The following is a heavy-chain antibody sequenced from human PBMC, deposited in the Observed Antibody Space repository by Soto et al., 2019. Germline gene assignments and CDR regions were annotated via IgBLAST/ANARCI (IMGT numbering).Heavy chain of an antibody. CDR1: GFTFSTYA. V-gene: IGHV3-64*01. Sequence: EVQLVESGGGLVPPGGSLRLSCAASGFTFSTYAMHWVRQAPGKGLEYVSAISSSGGSTYYANSVKGRFTISRDNSKNTLYLQMGSLRAEDMAVYYCARASNGGGYDYWGQGTLVTVSS. CDR2: ISSSGGST. D-gene: IGHD2-15*01. CDR3: ARASNGGGYDY. J-gene: IGHJ4*02.